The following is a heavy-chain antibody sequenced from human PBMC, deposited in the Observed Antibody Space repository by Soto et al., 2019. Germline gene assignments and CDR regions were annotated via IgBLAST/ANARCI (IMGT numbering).Heavy chain of an antibody. D-gene: IGHD4-17*01. CDR2: IYYSGST. Sequence: SETLSLTCTVSGGSISSGDYYWSWIRQPPGKGLEWIGYIYYSGSTYYNPSLKSRVTISVDTSKNQFSLKLSSVTAADTAVYYCARGSACFCDYDVYYYGLAVWAQRTTVPVSS. J-gene: IGHJ6*02. CDR3: ARGSACFCDYDVYYYGLAV. V-gene: IGHV4-30-4*01. CDR1: GGSISSGDYY.